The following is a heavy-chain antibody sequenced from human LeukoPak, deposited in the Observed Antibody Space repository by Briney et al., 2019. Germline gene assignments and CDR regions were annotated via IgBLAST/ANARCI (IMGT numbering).Heavy chain of an antibody. V-gene: IGHV4-39*07. J-gene: IGHJ4*02. CDR2: IYYSVTT. D-gene: IGHD4-23*01. CDR3: ARDRLRWPKIDY. Sequence: PSETLSLTCTVSGVSISSSSYYWGWIRQPPGKGLEWIGSIYYSVTTYYNPSLKSRVTISVDTSKNQFSLRLSSVTAADTAVYYCARDRLRWPKIDYWGQGTLVTVSS. CDR1: GVSISSSSYY.